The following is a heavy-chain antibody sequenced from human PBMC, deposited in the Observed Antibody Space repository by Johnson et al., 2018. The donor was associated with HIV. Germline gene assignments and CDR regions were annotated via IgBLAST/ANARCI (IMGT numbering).Heavy chain of an antibody. J-gene: IGHJ3*01. D-gene: IGHD4-11*01. CDR2: ISYDGKNK. Sequence: QVQLVESGGGVVQPGRSLRLSCAASGFAFSSYTMHWVRQVPGKGLDWVAVISYDGKNKYYADSVKGRFTISRDNSKNTLYLQMNSLRVEDMAVYYCAKGPDQLQSDAFDVWGQGTMVTVSS. V-gene: IGHV3-30*04. CDR3: AKGPDQLQSDAFDV. CDR1: GFAFSSYT.